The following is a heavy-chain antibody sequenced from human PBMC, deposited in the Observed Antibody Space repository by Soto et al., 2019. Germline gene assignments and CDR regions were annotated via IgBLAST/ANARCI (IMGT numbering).Heavy chain of an antibody. J-gene: IGHJ5*02. Sequence: QVQLVQSGAEVKQPGASVKVSCKSSGYTFTSYGISWVRQAPGQGLEWMGWISAYNGNTKYAQKLQGRVTITTATSTSTAYMELRSLRSDDTAVYYCARGYCSSTSCYSAWFDPWGQGTLVTVSS. V-gene: IGHV1-18*04. CDR2: ISAYNGNT. CDR1: GYTFTSYG. D-gene: IGHD2-2*01. CDR3: ARGYCSSTSCYSAWFDP.